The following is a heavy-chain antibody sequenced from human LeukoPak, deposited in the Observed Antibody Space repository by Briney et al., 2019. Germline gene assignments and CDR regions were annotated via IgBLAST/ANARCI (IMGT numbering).Heavy chain of an antibody. Sequence: SETLSLTCTVSGGLISSDYWSWIRQPPGKGLEWIGYIYYSGSTNYNPSLKSRVTISVDTSKNQFSLKLSSVTAADTAVYYCARAVYDSSGYNDYWGQGTLVTVSS. CDR2: IYYSGST. CDR1: GGLISSDY. V-gene: IGHV4-59*01. D-gene: IGHD3-22*01. J-gene: IGHJ4*02. CDR3: ARAVYDSSGYNDY.